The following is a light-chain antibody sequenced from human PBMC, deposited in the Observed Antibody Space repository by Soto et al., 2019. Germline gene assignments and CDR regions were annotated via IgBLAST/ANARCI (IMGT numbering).Light chain of an antibody. J-gene: IGLJ1*01. CDR2: GNT. Sequence: QSVVTQPPSVSGAPGQRATISCTGTSSNIGAGYDVHWYQHLPGTAPKLLIYGNTIRPSGVPDRFSGSKSGTSASLAITGLQAEDEADYYCQSYDRSLRGYVFGTGTKLTVL. CDR3: QSYDRSLRGYV. V-gene: IGLV1-40*01. CDR1: SSNIGAGYD.